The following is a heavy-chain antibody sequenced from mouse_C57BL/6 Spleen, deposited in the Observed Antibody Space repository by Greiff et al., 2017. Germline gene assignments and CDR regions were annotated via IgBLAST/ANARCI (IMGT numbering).Heavy chain of an antibody. CDR3: AREGSGYDYAMDY. D-gene: IGHD3-2*02. V-gene: IGHV3-6*01. CDR1: GYSITSGYY. J-gene: IGHJ4*01. CDR2: ISYDGSN. Sequence: ESGPGLVKPSQSLSLTCSVTGYSITSGYYWNWIRQFPGNKLEWMGYISYDGSNNYNPSLKNRISITRDSSKNQFFLKLNSVTTEDTATYYCAREGSGYDYAMDYWGQGTSVTVSS.